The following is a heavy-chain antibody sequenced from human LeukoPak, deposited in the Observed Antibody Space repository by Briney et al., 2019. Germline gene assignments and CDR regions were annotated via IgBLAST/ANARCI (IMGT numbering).Heavy chain of an antibody. J-gene: IGHJ5*02. CDR3: ARSWTPVVITTFGYWFDP. Sequence: SQTLSLTCTVSGGSISSGDYYWSWIRQPAGKGLEWIGYIYYSGSTYYNPSLKSRVTISVDTSKNQFSLKLSSVTAADTAVYYCARSWTPVVITTFGYWFDPWGQGTLVTVSS. D-gene: IGHD3-22*01. CDR2: IYYSGST. V-gene: IGHV4-30-4*01. CDR1: GGSISSGDYY.